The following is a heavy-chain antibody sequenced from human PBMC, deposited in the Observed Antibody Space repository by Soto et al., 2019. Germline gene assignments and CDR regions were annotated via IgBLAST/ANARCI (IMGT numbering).Heavy chain of an antibody. J-gene: IGHJ6*02. CDR2: INPNSGNT. CDR1: GYTFTSYA. CDR3: ASCTADYYYYGMDV. Sequence: GASVKVSCKASGYTFTSYAMHWVRQAPGQGLEWMGWINPNSGNTGYAQKFQGRVTMTRNTSISTAYMELSSLRSEDTAVYYCASCTADYYYYGMDVWGQGTTVTVSS. V-gene: IGHV1-8*02. D-gene: IGHD2-8*02.